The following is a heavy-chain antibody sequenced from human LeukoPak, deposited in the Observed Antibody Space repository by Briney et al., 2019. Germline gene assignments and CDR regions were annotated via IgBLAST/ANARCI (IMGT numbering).Heavy chain of an antibody. CDR3: ARDGYSGSYYRLYYFFMDV. J-gene: IGHJ6*03. CDR1: KFTFNNYA. CDR2: ISGSGGNM. Sequence: SGGSLRLSCLASKFTFNNYAMTWVRQAPGKGLEWVSSISGSGGNMDYADSVKGRFTISRDNSENTLYLQMNSLRGEDTAVYYCARDGYSGSYYRLYYFFMDVWGKGTTVTVSS. D-gene: IGHD1-26*01. V-gene: IGHV3-23*01.